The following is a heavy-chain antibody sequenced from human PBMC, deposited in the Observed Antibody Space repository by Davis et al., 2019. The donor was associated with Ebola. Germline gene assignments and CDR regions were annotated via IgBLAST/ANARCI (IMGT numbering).Heavy chain of an antibody. V-gene: IGHV1-18*01. CDR3: ARDRYCSGGSCYSSYYYGMDV. CDR2: ISTYNDNT. D-gene: IGHD2-15*01. CDR1: GYTFTTYG. Sequence: AASVKVSCKASGYTFTTYGISWVRQAPGQGLEWMGWISTYNDNTNYAQKLQGRVTMTTDTSTSTAYTELRSLRSDDTAVYYCARDRYCSGGSCYSSYYYGMDVWGQGTTVTVSS. J-gene: IGHJ6*02.